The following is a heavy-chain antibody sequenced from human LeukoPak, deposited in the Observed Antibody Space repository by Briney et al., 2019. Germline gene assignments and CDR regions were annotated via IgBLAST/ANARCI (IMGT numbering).Heavy chain of an antibody. J-gene: IGHJ6*03. CDR2: IKSKTDGGTT. CDR3: TTGGVVVPAAIRRYYYMDV. D-gene: IGHD2-2*01. V-gene: IGHV3-15*01. Sequence: GGSLRLSCAASGFTFSNAWMSWVRQAPGKGLEWVGRIKSKTDGGTTDCAAPVKGRFTISRDDSKNTLYLQMNSLKTEDTAVYYCTTGGVVVPAAIRRYYYMDVWGKGTTVTVSS. CDR1: GFTFSNAW.